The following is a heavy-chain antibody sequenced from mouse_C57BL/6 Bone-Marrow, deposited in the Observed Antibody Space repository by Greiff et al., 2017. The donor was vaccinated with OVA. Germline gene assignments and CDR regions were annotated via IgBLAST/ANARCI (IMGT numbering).Heavy chain of an antibody. CDR2: INPNNGGT. CDR3: AREAITTVVRYYFDY. V-gene: IGHV1-22*01. CDR1: GYTFTDYN. D-gene: IGHD1-1*01. J-gene: IGHJ2*01. Sequence: VQLKESGPELVKPGASVKMSCKASGYTFTDYNMHWVKQSHGKSLEWIGYINPNNGGTSYNQKFKGKATLTVNKSSSTAYMELRSLTSEDSAVYYCAREAITTVVRYYFDYWGQGTTLTVSS.